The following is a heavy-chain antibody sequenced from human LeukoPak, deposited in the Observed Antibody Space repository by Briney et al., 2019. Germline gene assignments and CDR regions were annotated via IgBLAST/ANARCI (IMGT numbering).Heavy chain of an antibody. Sequence: SETLSLTCTVSGGSISGYYWSWIRQPPGKGLEWVGYIYYSGTTNYNPSLKSRVTISVGTSRNQFSLKLSSVTAADTAVYYCAREPSFYYDSSGYYYYYGMDVWGQGTTVTVSS. CDR2: IYYSGTT. CDR1: GGSISGYY. D-gene: IGHD3-22*01. J-gene: IGHJ6*02. V-gene: IGHV4-59*01. CDR3: AREPSFYYDSSGYYYYYGMDV.